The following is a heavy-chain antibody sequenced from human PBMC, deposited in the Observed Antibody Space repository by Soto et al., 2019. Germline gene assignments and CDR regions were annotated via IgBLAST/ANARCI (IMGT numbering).Heavy chain of an antibody. CDR1: GGTFSSYA. J-gene: IGHJ5*02. D-gene: IGHD3-10*01. Sequence: QVQLVQSGAEVKKPGSSVKVSCKASGGTFSSYAISWVRQAPGQGLEWMGGIIPIFGTANYAQKVQGRVTITADESTSTAYMELSSLRSEDTAVYYCARGRWDYYGSGSYYSYNWFDPWGQGTLVTVSS. CDR3: ARGRWDYYGSGSYYSYNWFDP. CDR2: IIPIFGTA. V-gene: IGHV1-69*01.